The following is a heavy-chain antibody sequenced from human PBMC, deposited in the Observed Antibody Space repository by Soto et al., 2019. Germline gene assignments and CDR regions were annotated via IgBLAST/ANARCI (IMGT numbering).Heavy chain of an antibody. D-gene: IGHD6-13*01. Sequence: ASVKVSCKASGYTFTSYAMHWVRQAPGQRLEWMGWINAGNGNTKYSQKFQGRVTITRDTSASTAYMELSSLRSEDTAVYYCARVRTIAAAGTPWFDPWGQGTLVTVSS. CDR2: INAGNGNT. J-gene: IGHJ5*02. CDR1: GYTFTSYA. V-gene: IGHV1-3*01. CDR3: ARVRTIAAAGTPWFDP.